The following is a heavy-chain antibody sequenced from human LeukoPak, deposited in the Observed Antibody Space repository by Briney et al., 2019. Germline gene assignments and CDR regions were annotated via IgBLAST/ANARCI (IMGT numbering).Heavy chain of an antibody. D-gene: IGHD5-18*01. J-gene: IGHJ4*02. Sequence: SQTLSLTCVLSGDSVSSNSAAWNRIRQSPSRGLEWLGRTYYRSKWYNDYAVSVKSRITINPDISKNQFSLQLNSVTPEDTAVYYCGRALRLAMVIDWGQGTLVTVSS. CDR1: GDSVSSNSAA. CDR3: GRALRLAMVID. CDR2: TYYRSKWYN. V-gene: IGHV6-1*01.